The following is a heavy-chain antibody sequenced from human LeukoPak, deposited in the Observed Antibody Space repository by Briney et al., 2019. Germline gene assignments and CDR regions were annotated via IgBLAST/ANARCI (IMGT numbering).Heavy chain of an antibody. Sequence: GSSVKVSCKASGGTFSSYAISWVRQAPGQGLEWMGGIIPIFGTANYAQKFQGRVTITADESTSTAYMELSSLRSEDMAVYYCARAGGNFDFWSGQYYFDYWGQGTLVTVSS. D-gene: IGHD3-3*01. CDR3: ARAGGNFDFWSGQYYFDY. J-gene: IGHJ4*02. CDR2: IIPIFGTA. V-gene: IGHV1-69*01. CDR1: GGTFSSYA.